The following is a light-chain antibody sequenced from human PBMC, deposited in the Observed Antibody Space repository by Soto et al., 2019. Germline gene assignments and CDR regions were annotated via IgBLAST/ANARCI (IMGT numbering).Light chain of an antibody. CDR2: KAS. Sequence: DIQMTQSPSTLSGSVGDRVTITCRASRTISSWLAWYQQKPGKAPKLLIYKASSLESGVPSRFSGSGSGTEFTLTISSLQPDDFATYYCQQYNSYSPTFGQGTKVDIK. V-gene: IGKV1-5*03. CDR1: RTISSW. CDR3: QQYNSYSPT. J-gene: IGKJ1*01.